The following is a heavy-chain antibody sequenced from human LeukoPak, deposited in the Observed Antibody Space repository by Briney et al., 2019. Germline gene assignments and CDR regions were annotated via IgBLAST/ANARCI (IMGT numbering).Heavy chain of an antibody. CDR2: IIPIFGTA. CDR3: ARDACSTTICQAGGNWFDP. V-gene: IGHV1-69*05. Sequence: SVKVSCKASGGTFSSYAISWVRQAPGQGLEWMGGIIPIFGTANYAQKFQGRVTMTRDTSTSTVYMELSSLRSEDTAVYFCARDACSTTICQAGGNWFDPWGQGTLVIVS. D-gene: IGHD2-2*01. CDR1: GGTFSSYA. J-gene: IGHJ5*02.